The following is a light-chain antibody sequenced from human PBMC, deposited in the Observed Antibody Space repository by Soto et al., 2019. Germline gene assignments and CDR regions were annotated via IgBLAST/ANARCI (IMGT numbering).Light chain of an antibody. CDR3: QQYGHSPRT. J-gene: IGKJ1*01. CDR2: AAS. V-gene: IGKV3-20*01. Sequence: EIVLTQSPGTLSLSPGERATLSCRASQSVADNYLAWYQQKTGQAPRLLTYAASRRATGIPDTFSGSGSGTDFTLTITRLEPEDFALYYCQQYGHSPRTFGQGTRVEIK. CDR1: QSVADNY.